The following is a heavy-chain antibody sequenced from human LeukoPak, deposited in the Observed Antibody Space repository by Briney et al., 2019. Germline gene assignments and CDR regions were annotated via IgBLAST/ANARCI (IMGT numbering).Heavy chain of an antibody. CDR2: ISSTSNTM. CDR1: GFTFSDYY. CDR3: ARRTISGSNYFDY. D-gene: IGHD3-10*01. Sequence: GGSLRLSCAASGFTFSDYYMSWIRQAPGKGLEWVSYISSTSNTMYYADSVKGRFTISRDNAKNSLYLQMNSLRAEDAAVYYCARRTISGSNYFDYWGQGTLVTVSS. J-gene: IGHJ4*02. V-gene: IGHV3-11*01.